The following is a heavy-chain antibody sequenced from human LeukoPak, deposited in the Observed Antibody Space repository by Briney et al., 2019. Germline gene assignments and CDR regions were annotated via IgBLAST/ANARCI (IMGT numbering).Heavy chain of an antibody. D-gene: IGHD3-9*01. Sequence: SETLSLTCAVYGGSFSGYYWSWIRQPPGKGPEWIGEINHSGSTNYNPSLKSRVTISVDTSKNQFSLKLSSVTAADTAVYYCARIRYFDPFDYWGQGTLVTVSS. V-gene: IGHV4-34*01. CDR1: GGSFSGYY. CDR3: ARIRYFDPFDY. CDR2: INHSGST. J-gene: IGHJ4*02.